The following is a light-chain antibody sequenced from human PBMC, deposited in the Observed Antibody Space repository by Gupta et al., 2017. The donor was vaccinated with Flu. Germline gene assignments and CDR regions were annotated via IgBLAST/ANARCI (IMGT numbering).Light chain of an antibody. J-gene: IGKJ1*01. Sequence: PSTLSSSVGDRVTITCRASQRMSSWLAWYQQKPGQAPKLLIYKASTVERGVPSRFSGSGSGTEFTLTISSRQPDDFATYYCQQENSCPRTFGQGTKVEIK. CDR2: KAS. CDR1: QRMSSW. V-gene: IGKV1-5*03. CDR3: QQENSCPRT.